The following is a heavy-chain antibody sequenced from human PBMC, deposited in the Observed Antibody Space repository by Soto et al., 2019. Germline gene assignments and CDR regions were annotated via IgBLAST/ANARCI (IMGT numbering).Heavy chain of an antibody. CDR1: GFTFSSYD. D-gene: IGHD2-15*01. CDR3: ARVVRGYCSGGSCYGGSYYYYMDV. Sequence: EVQLVESGGGLVQPGGSLRLSCAASGFTFSSYDMHWVRQATGKGLEWVSAIGTAGDTYYPGSMKGRFTISRENAKNSLYLQMNSRSAGDTAVYYCARVVRGYCSGGSCYGGSYYYYMDVWGKGTTVTVSS. J-gene: IGHJ6*03. CDR2: IGTAGDT. V-gene: IGHV3-13*01.